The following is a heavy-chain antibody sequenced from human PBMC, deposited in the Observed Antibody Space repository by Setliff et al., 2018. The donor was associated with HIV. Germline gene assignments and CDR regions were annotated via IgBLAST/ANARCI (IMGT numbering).Heavy chain of an antibody. J-gene: IGHJ4*02. V-gene: IGHV3-15*01. Sequence: GSLRLSCAAAGFTFSNAWMTWVRQAPGKGLEWVARIRNKKNGGTTYYAAPVEGRFTISRDDSKNTLYLQMNSLRSEDTAVYYCVTGVGTRSVDYWDQGTMVTGSS. CDR2: IRNKKNGGTT. D-gene: IGHD1-26*01. CDR1: GFTFSNAW. CDR3: VTGVGTRSVDY.